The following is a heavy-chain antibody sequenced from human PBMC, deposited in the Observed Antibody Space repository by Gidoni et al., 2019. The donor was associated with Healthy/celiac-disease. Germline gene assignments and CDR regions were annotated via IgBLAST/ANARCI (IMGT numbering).Heavy chain of an antibody. CDR3: AKDTDWGNYYYYGMDV. D-gene: IGHD7-27*01. J-gene: IGHJ6*02. V-gene: IGHV3-9*01. CDR1: GFAVEDCA. CDR2: ISCNSGSI. Sequence: EVQLGESGGGMVQHGRSLRLAGAAAGFAVEDCAMHWVRQAPGKGLEWVSGISCNSGSIGYADSVNGRFTISRDNAKNSLYLQMNSLRAADTALYYCAKDTDWGNYYYYGMDVWGQGTTVTVSS.